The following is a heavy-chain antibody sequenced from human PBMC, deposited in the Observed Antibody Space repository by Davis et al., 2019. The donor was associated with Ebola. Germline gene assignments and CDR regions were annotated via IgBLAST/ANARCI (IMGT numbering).Heavy chain of an antibody. CDR3: ARAPSLTGNWFDP. J-gene: IGHJ5*02. V-gene: IGHV1-69*13. CDR1: GYTFTSYD. CDR2: IIPIFGTA. Sequence: SVKVSCKASGYTFTSYDINWVRQAPGQGLEWMGGIIPIFGTANYAQKFQGRVTITADESTSTAYMELNSLRSEDTAVYYCARAPSLTGNWFDPWGQGTLVTVSS. D-gene: IGHD1-14*01.